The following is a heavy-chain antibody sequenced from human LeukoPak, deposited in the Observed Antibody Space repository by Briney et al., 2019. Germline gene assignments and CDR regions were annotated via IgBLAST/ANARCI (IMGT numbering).Heavy chain of an antibody. Sequence: GGSLRLSCAASGFTFSSYSMNWVRQAPGKGLEWVSSISSSSSYIYYADSVKGRFTISRDNAKNSLYLQMNSLRAEDTAVYYCARWDSTIAASGYAYWGQGTLVTVSS. J-gene: IGHJ4*02. CDR3: ARWDSTIAASGYAY. CDR1: GFTFSSYS. D-gene: IGHD6-13*01. CDR2: ISSSSSYI. V-gene: IGHV3-21*01.